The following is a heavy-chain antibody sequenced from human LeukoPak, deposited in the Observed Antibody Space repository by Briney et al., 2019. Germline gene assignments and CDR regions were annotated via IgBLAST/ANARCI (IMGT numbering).Heavy chain of an antibody. V-gene: IGHV3-9*01. CDR3: ARSVGITMFLVVIPYFDY. J-gene: IGHJ4*02. CDR1: GFTFDDYA. CDR2: ISWNSGSI. Sequence: GRSLRLSCAASGFTFDDYAMHWVRQAPGKGLEWVSDISWNSGSIGYADSVKGRFTISRDNAKNSLYLQMNSLRAEDTALYYCARSVGITMFLVVIPYFDYWGQGTLVTVSS. D-gene: IGHD3-3*01.